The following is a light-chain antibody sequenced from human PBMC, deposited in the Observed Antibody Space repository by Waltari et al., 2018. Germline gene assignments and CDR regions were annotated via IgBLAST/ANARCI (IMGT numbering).Light chain of an antibody. CDR1: TALTVNNKL. CDR3: CSYAGSSSNWV. J-gene: IGLJ3*02. V-gene: IGLV2-23*02. Sequence: QSALTQPASVSGSPGPSIAISGATTTALTVNNKLVPWYQRHPGKALKVLIYEVDKRPSGVSDRFSGSRSGNTASLTISGLQAEDEADYYCCSYAGSSSNWVFGGGTKVTVL. CDR2: EVD.